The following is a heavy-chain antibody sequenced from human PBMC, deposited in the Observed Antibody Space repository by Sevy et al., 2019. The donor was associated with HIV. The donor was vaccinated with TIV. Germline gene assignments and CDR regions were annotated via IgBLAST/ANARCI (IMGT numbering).Heavy chain of an antibody. D-gene: IGHD3-10*01. Sequence: GGSLRLSCVASGFTFSSYAMSWVRQAPGKGLEWVSAISGSGGSTYYADSVKGRFTISRDNSKNTLYLQMNSLRAEDTAVYYCAKAGSYYGSGSYDIWGQGTMVTVSS. CDR2: ISGSGGST. J-gene: IGHJ3*02. V-gene: IGHV3-23*01. CDR1: GFTFSSYA. CDR3: AKAGSYYGSGSYDI.